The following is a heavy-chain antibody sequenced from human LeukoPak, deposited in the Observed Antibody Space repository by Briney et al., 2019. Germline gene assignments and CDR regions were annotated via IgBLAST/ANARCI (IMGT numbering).Heavy chain of an antibody. CDR3: ARQQYGSGSLFDY. V-gene: IGHV3-64*01. J-gene: IGHJ4*02. CDR1: GFTFSSYA. D-gene: IGHD3-10*01. CDR2: ISSNGGST. Sequence: GGSLRLSCAASGFTFSSYAMHWVRQAPGKGLEYVSTISSNGGSTYYANSVKGRFTISRDNSKNTLYLQMGSLRAEDMAVYYCARQQYGSGSLFDYWGQGTLVTVSS.